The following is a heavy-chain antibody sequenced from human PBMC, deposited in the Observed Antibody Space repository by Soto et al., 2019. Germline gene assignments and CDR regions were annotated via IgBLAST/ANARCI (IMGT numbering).Heavy chain of an antibody. V-gene: IGHV6-1*01. D-gene: IGHD2-2*01. CDR3: ARGLGYCSSTSCRTIDY. CDR1: GDSVSSNSAA. Sequence: PSQTLSLTCAISGDSVSSNSAAWNWIRQSPSRGLEWLGRTYYRSKWYNDYAVSVKSRITINPDTSKNQFSLQLNSVTPEDTAVYYCARGLGYCSSTSCRTIDYWGQGTLVTVSS. J-gene: IGHJ4*02. CDR2: TYYRSKWYN.